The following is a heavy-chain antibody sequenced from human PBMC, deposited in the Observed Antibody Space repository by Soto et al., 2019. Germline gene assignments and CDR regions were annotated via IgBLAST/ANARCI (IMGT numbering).Heavy chain of an antibody. V-gene: IGHV3-15*07. CDR3: TTVGDWSDDYGGNWGFLTY. CDR1: GFTFSNAW. CDR2: IKSKTDGGTT. D-gene: IGHD4-17*01. Sequence: EVQLVESGGGLVKTGGSLRLSCAASGFTFSNAWMNWVRQAPGKGLEWVGRIKSKTDGGTTDYAAPVKGRFTISRDDSKNTLYLQMNSLTTEDTAVYYCTTVGDWSDDYGGNWGFLTYWGQGTLVTVSS. J-gene: IGHJ4*02.